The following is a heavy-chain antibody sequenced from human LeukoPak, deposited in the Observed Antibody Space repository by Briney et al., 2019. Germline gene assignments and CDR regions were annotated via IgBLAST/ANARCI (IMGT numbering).Heavy chain of an antibody. D-gene: IGHD1-26*01. CDR3: ARYGGNYYGNWFDP. CDR2: VYYSGTT. V-gene: IGHV4-39*01. CDR1: GGSISSSNYY. J-gene: IGHJ5*02. Sequence: SETLSLTCTVSGGSISSSNYYWGWIRQPPGKGLECIGSVYYSGTTFYNPPLKSRVTISVDTSTNQCSLKLSSVTAADTAVYYCARYGGNYYGNWFDPWGQGTLVTVSS.